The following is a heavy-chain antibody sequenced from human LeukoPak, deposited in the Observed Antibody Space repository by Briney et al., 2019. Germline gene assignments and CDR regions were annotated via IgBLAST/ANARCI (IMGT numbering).Heavy chain of an antibody. D-gene: IGHD6-13*01. Sequence: AGGSLRLSCAASGFTFSTYGMNWVRQAPGKGLEWVSSVSGATGNSYYVGSVKGRFTISRDDSKNTLYLQMNSLRAEDTAVYYCAKRGFIAGNPTDFDYWGQGTLVTVSS. J-gene: IGHJ4*02. V-gene: IGHV3-23*01. CDR3: AKRGFIAGNPTDFDY. CDR2: VSGATGNS. CDR1: GFTFSTYG.